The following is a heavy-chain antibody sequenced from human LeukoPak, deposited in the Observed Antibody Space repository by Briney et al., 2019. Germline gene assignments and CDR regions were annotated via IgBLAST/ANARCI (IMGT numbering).Heavy chain of an antibody. CDR1: GGTISSYY. J-gene: IGHJ5*02. CDR3: AREDYDFWSGYTTKNWFDP. D-gene: IGHD3-3*01. Sequence: PSETLSLTCTVSGGTISSYYWSWIRQPAGKGLEWIGRIYTSGSTNYNPSLKSRVTMSVDTSKNQFSLKLSSVTAADTAVYYCAREDYDFWSGYTTKNWFDPWGQGTLVTVSS. CDR2: IYTSGST. V-gene: IGHV4-4*07.